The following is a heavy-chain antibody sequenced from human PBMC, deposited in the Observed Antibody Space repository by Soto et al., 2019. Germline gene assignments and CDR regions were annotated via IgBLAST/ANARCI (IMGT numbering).Heavy chain of an antibody. CDR1: VGTFSSYT. V-gene: IGHV1-69*02. CDR3: ARVRYCGGDCYARFDY. D-gene: IGHD2-21*02. CDR2: IIPILGIA. J-gene: IGHJ4*02. Sequence: QVQLVQSGAEVKKPGSSVKVSCKASVGTFSSYTISWVRQAPGQGLEWMGRIIPILGIANYAQKFQGRVTITADKSTSTAYMELSSLRSEDTAVYYCARVRYCGGDCYARFDYGGQGTLVTVSS.